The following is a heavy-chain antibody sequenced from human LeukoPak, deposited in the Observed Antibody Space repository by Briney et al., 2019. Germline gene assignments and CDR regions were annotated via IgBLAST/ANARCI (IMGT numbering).Heavy chain of an antibody. D-gene: IGHD3-3*01. CDR3: ARDLRFLEWLSQRHWFDP. CDR2: IIPIFGTA. J-gene: IGHJ5*02. Sequence: SAKVSCKGSGGTFSSYAISWVRQAPGQGLEWMGGIIPIFGTANYAQKFQGRVTITADESTSTAYMELSSLRSEDTAVYYCARDLRFLEWLSQRHWFDPWGQGTLVTVSS. CDR1: GGTFSSYA. V-gene: IGHV1-69*01.